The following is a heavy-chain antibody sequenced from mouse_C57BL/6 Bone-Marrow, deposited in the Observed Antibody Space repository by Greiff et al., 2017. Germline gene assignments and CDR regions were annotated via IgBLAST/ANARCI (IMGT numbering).Heavy chain of an antibody. Sequence: QVQLKQSGPELVKPGASVKISCKASGYAFSSSWMNWVKQRPGKGLEWIGRIYPGDGDTNYNGKFKGKATLTADKSSSTAYMQLSSLTSEDSAVYFCARGTWLNAMDYWGQGTSVTVSS. J-gene: IGHJ4*01. D-gene: IGHD2-2*01. CDR1: GYAFSSSW. V-gene: IGHV1-82*01. CDR2: IYPGDGDT. CDR3: ARGTWLNAMDY.